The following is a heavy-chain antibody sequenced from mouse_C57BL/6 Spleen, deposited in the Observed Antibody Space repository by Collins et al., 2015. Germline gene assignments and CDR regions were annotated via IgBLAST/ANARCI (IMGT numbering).Heavy chain of an antibody. CDR2: ISSGGSYT. J-gene: IGHJ1*01. CDR1: GFTFSSYG. V-gene: IGHV5-6*01. D-gene: IGHD1-1*01. CDR3: AREGTHYYGSSPSDA. Sequence: EVQLVESGGDLVKPGGSLKLSCAASGFTFSSYGMSWVRQTPDKRLEWVATISSGGSYTYYPDSVKGRFTISRDNAKNTLYLQMSSLKSEDTAMYYCAREGTHYYGSSPSDAWGAGTTVTVSS.